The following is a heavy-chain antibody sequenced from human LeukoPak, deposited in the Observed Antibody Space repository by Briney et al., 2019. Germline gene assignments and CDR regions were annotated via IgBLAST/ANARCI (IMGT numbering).Heavy chain of an antibody. CDR3: ARVGGRYSPLGY. Sequence: PGGSLRLSCAAPGFTLSSYWMSWVRQASGERLGWVANIKEDRGEKYYVDSGKGRFTISRDNDKNSLFLQMTSLRAEDTAVYYCARVGGRYSPLGYWGQGTLVTVSS. CDR1: GFTLSSYW. CDR2: IKEDRGEK. D-gene: IGHD3-16*02. V-gene: IGHV3-7*01. J-gene: IGHJ4*02.